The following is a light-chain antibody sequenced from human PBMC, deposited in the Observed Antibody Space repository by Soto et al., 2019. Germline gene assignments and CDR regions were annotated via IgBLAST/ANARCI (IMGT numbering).Light chain of an antibody. Sequence: EIVLTQSPGTLSLSPGERATLSCRASQSVSSIYLAWYQQKPGQAPRLLIYDVSSRATGIPDRFSGSGSGKDFTLTISRLEPEDFAVYYCQQSGSSPGTFGQGPKVEIK. CDR3: QQSGSSPGT. V-gene: IGKV3-20*01. CDR2: DVS. CDR1: QSVSSIY. J-gene: IGKJ1*01.